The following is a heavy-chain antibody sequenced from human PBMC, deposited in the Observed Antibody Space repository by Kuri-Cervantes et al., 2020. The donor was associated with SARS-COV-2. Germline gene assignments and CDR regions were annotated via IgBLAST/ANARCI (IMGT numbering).Heavy chain of an antibody. CDR3: ARVAGDPYYFDY. J-gene: IGHJ4*02. CDR2: ISYDGSNK. V-gene: IGHV3-30-3*01. Sequence: GGSLRLSCAASGFTFSSYAMHWVRQAPGKGLEWVAVISYDGSNKYYADSVKGRFTISRHNSKNTLYLQMNSLRAEDTAVYYCARVAGDPYYFDYWGQGTLVTVSS. D-gene: IGHD7-27*01. CDR1: GFTFSSYA.